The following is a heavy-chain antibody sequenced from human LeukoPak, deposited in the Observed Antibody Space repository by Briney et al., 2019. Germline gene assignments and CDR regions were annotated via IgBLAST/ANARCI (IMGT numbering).Heavy chain of an antibody. CDR1: GGSISSYY. J-gene: IGHJ4*02. CDR2: INHSGST. D-gene: IGHD3-3*01. V-gene: IGHV4-34*01. CDR3: ARARSGYYLAPGPRPRVFDY. Sequence: PSETLSLTCTVSGGSISSYYWSWIRQPPGKGLEWIGEINHSGSTNYNPSLKSRVTISVDTSKNQFSLKLSSVTAADTAVYYCARARSGYYLAPGPRPRVFDYWGQGTLVTVSS.